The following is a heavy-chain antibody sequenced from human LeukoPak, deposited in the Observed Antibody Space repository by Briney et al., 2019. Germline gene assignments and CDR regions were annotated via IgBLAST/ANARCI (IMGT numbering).Heavy chain of an antibody. V-gene: IGHV3-21*01. D-gene: IGHD4-17*01. Sequence: GGSLRLSCAASGFTFSSYSMNWVRQAPGKGLEWVSSISSSSSYIYYADSVKGRFTISRDNAKNSLYLQMNSLRAEDTAVYYCARAHFDYGDFFDYWGQGTLVTVSS. CDR1: GFTFSSYS. CDR3: ARAHFDYGDFFDY. CDR2: ISSSSSYI. J-gene: IGHJ4*02.